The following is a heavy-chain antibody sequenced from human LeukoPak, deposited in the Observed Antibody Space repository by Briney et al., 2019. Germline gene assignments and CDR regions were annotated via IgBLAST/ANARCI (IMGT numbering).Heavy chain of an antibody. V-gene: IGHV1-8*01. CDR2: MNPNSGNI. CDR1: GYTFPSYD. J-gene: IGHJ4*02. D-gene: IGHD1-26*01. Sequence: GASVKVSCKTSGYTFPSYDINWVRQATGQGLEWMGWMNPNSGNIRYAQKFQGRVTITRNTSISTAYMELSSLRSEDTAVYFCARGPKWTGSYYYFDFWGQGTLVTVSS. CDR3: ARGPKWTGSYYYFDF.